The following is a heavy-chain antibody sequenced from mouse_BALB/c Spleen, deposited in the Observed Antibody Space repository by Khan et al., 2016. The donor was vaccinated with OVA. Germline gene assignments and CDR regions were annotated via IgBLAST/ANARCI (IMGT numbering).Heavy chain of an antibody. CDR1: GFTIKDTY. V-gene: IGHV14-3*02. D-gene: IGHD2-1*01. CDR3: ARADYGNSPY. Sequence: VQLKQSGAELVKPGASVKLSCTASGFTIKDTYMHWVKQRPEQGLEWIGRIDPANGNTKYDPKFQGKATITADTSSNTAYLQLSSLTSEDTAVYYCARADYGNSPYWGQGTLVTVS. J-gene: IGHJ3*01. CDR2: IDPANGNT.